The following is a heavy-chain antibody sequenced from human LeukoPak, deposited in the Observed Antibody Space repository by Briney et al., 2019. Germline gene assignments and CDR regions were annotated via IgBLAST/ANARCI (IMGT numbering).Heavy chain of an antibody. Sequence: GGSLRLSCAASGFNFSTYNVNWVRQAPGKGLDWVSYISSSSRTRYYADSVKGRFTISRDNAKDSLYLQMSSLRAEDMAVYYCVRESIGFDYWGQGTLVTVSS. CDR3: VRESIGFDY. V-gene: IGHV3-48*04. J-gene: IGHJ4*02. D-gene: IGHD2-15*01. CDR2: ISSSSRTR. CDR1: GFNFSTYN.